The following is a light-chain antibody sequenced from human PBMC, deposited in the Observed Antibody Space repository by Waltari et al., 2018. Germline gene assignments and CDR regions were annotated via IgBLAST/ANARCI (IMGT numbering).Light chain of an antibody. J-gene: IGKJ5*01. Sequence: DFQLTQSPSSLSASVGDRVTITCRTRQSVRIYLNWYQQKPGKAPNLLIYAASNLQSGVPSRFSGSGPVTDFTLTISSVQPEDCATYYCQQSYSGPPITFGQGTRLDIK. V-gene: IGKV1-39*01. CDR1: QSVRIY. CDR2: AAS. CDR3: QQSYSGPPIT.